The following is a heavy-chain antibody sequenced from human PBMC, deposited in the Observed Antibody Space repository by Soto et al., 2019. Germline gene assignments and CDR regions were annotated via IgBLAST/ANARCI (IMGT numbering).Heavy chain of an antibody. CDR3: AFSRGFDH. CDR1: GFTFSTYA. V-gene: IGHV3-23*01. CDR2: ISSSGGST. D-gene: IGHD3-3*01. Sequence: GGSLRLSCAASGFTFSTYAMSWVRQAPGKGLEWVSTISSSGGSTYYADSVKGRFAISRDNSKTTLHLQMNSLRAEDTAIYYFAFSRGFDHWGQGTLVTVSS. J-gene: IGHJ4*02.